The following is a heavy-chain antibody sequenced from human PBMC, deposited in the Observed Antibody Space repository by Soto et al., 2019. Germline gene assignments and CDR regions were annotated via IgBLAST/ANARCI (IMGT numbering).Heavy chain of an antibody. D-gene: IGHD3-16*02. Sequence: SDSMALTCAVYSGSFYGYYWGWIRQPPGKGLEWIGEINHSGSTNYNPSLKSRVTISVDTSKNQFSLKLSSVTAADTAVYYCARGHAYYDYVWGSYRPYKPHFDYWGQGTLVTVSS. CDR2: INHSGST. V-gene: IGHV4-34*01. CDR3: ARGHAYYDYVWGSYRPYKPHFDY. J-gene: IGHJ4*02. CDR1: SGSFYGYY.